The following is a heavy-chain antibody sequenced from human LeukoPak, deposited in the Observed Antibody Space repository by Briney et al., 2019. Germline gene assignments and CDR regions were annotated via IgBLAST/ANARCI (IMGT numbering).Heavy chain of an antibody. CDR1: GGSISSGDYY. D-gene: IGHD6-13*01. CDR3: ARIRIAAAGQGAFDI. Sequence: PSETLSLTCTVSGGSISSGDYYWSWIRQPPGKGLEWIGYIYYSGSTYYNPSLKSRVTISVDTSKNQFSLKLSSVTAADTAVYYCARIRIAAAGQGAFDIWGQGTMVTVSS. CDR2: IYYSGST. J-gene: IGHJ3*02. V-gene: IGHV4-30-4*08.